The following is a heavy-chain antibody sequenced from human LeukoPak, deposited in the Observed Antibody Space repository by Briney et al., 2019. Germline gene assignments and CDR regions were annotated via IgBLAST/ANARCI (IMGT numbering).Heavy chain of an antibody. Sequence: GESLKISCQASGYTFAKYWIGWVRQMPGKGLEWMGIIYPGDSDTRYGPSFQGQVTISADKSTSTAYLQWSSLKASDTAMYYCARRTRRDGYKDAFDIWGQGTMVTVSS. V-gene: IGHV5-51*01. CDR3: ARRTRRDGYKDAFDI. CDR1: GYTFAKYW. J-gene: IGHJ3*02. CDR2: IYPGDSDT. D-gene: IGHD5-24*01.